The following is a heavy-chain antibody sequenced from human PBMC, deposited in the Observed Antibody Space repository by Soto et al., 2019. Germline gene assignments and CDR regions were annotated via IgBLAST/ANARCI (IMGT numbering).Heavy chain of an antibody. CDR3: ARPNPPSSIAGGDNWFDP. V-gene: IGHV5-51*01. CDR1: GYSFTSYW. Sequence: GESLKISCKGSGYSFTSYWIGWVRQMPWKGLEWMGIIYPGDSDTRYSPSFQGQVTISADKSISTAYLQWSSLKASDTAMYYCARPNPPSSIAGGDNWFDPRGQGTLVTVSS. CDR2: IYPGDSDT. J-gene: IGHJ5*02. D-gene: IGHD6-6*01.